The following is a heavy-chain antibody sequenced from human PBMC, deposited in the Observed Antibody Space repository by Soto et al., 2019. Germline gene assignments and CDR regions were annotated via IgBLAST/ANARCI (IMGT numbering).Heavy chain of an antibody. D-gene: IGHD6-19*01. CDR2: ISSSSSYT. J-gene: IGHJ3*02. CDR3: ARVGIAVAADDAFDI. CDR1: GFTFSDYY. V-gene: IGHV3-11*05. Sequence: QVQLVESGGGLVKPGGSLRLSCAASGFTFSDYYMSWIRQAPGKGLEWVSYISSSSSYTNYADSVKGRFTISRDNANNSLYLQMNILRAEDTAVYYCARVGIAVAADDAFDIWGQGTMVTVSS.